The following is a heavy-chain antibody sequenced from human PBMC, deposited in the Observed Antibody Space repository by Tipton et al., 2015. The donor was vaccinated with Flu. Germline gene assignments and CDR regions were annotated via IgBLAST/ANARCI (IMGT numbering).Heavy chain of an antibody. V-gene: IGHV4-38-2*01. CDR2: ICPRSP. J-gene: IGHJ5*02. CDR3: ARRDFSNYVSEPKNWFDI. D-gene: IGHD4-11*01. Sequence: TLSLTCAVSGYSISSGYYWGWVRQPPGKGLERIANICPRSPYYNPSLKSRVTMSLDTSKIQFSLRLTSVTAADTAVYFCARRDFSNYVSEPKNWFDIWGQGTLVTVSS. CDR1: GYSISSGYY.